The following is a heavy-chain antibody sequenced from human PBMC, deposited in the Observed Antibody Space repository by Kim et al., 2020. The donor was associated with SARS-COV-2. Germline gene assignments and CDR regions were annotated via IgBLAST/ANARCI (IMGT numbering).Heavy chain of an antibody. CDR1: GFTFSSYS. D-gene: IGHD2-2*01. Sequence: LSLTCAASGFTFSSYSMNWVRQAPGKGLEWVSSISSSSSYIYYADSVKGRFTISRDNAKNSLYLQMNSLRAEDTAVYYCARDAHTVVVPAAPWWLDVWGQGTTVTVSS. CDR3: ARDAHTVVVPAAPWWLDV. CDR2: ISSSSSYI. J-gene: IGHJ6*02. V-gene: IGHV3-21*01.